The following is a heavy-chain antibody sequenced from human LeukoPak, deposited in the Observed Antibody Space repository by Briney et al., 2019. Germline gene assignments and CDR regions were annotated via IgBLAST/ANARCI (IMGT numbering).Heavy chain of an antibody. V-gene: IGHV4-59*08. CDR2: IYYSGST. Sequence: SETLSLTCTVSGGSISSYYWSWIRQPPGKGLEWIGYIYYSGSTNYNPSLKSRVTISVDTSKNQFSLKLSSVTAADTAVYYCARHLKYGGNSFDYWGQGTLVTVSS. D-gene: IGHD4-23*01. CDR3: ARHLKYGGNSFDY. CDR1: GGSISSYY. J-gene: IGHJ4*02.